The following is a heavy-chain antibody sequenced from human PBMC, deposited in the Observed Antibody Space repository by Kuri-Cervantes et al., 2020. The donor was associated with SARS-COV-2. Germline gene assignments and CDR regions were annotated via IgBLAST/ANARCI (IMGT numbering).Heavy chain of an antibody. J-gene: IGHJ6*02. CDR2: INTDGRST. V-gene: IGHV3-74*03. D-gene: IGHD3-22*01. CDR3: ARSYDSSDYALDV. Sequence: GKSLKISCAASGFTFSSYWMHWVRQVPGKGLVWVSRINTDGRSTKYADSVKGRFTISRDNAKSTLYLQMITLRAEDTAVYYCARSYDSSDYALDVWGQGTTVTVSS. CDR1: GFTFSSYW.